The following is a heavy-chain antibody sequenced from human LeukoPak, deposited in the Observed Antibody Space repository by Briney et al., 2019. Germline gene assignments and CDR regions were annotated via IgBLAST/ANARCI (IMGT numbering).Heavy chain of an antibody. CDR3: ARDWAPGSSPLDP. CDR2: ISRGNDDT. V-gene: IGHV1-3*01. CDR1: GCTFIDYA. Sequence: ASVKVSCKASGCTFIDYAIHWVRQAPGQSLEWVGWISRGNDDTKYSQKFQGRVTITKDTSANTVYMELSSLRSEDTAVYYCARDWAPGSSPLDPWGQGTLVTVSS. D-gene: IGHD3-10*01. J-gene: IGHJ5*02.